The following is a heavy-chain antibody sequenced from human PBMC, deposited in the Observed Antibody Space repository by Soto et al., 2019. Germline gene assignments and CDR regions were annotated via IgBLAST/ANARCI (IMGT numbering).Heavy chain of an antibody. CDR1: GXSFGDYA. D-gene: IGHD2-2*01. Sequence: LSFTGSGXSFGDYAMSWSRQAPGKGLEWVGVIRSKAYGETTDYAASVKGRFTILRDDSKSIAYLQMNSLQSEDTGVYYCTRYTYTSRYSYYGMDVWGHGTTVTVSS. CDR2: IRSKAYGETT. CDR3: TRYTYTSRYSYYGMDV. J-gene: IGHJ6*02. V-gene: IGHV3-49*03.